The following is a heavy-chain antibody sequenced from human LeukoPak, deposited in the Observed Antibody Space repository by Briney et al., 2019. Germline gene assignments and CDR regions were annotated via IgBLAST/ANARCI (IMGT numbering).Heavy chain of an antibody. D-gene: IGHD6-13*01. CDR1: GGSISSGSDY. V-gene: IGHV4-61*02. CDR3: ARWQQLDGYFDF. J-gene: IGHJ4*02. CDR2: IYTSGST. Sequence: SETPSDTCTVSGGSISSGSDYWSWIRQPAGKGLEWIGRIYTSGSTNYNPSLKSRFTISVDTSKNQFSLKLSSVTAADTAVYYCARWQQLDGYFDFRVQGTLVTVSS.